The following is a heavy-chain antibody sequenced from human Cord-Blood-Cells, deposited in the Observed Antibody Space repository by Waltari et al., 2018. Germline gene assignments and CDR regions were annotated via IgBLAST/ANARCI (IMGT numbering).Heavy chain of an antibody. CDR1: GGSISSYY. J-gene: IGHJ3*02. Sequence: QVQLQESGPGLVKPSETLSLTCTGSGGSISSYYWSWIRQPAGKGLEWIGRIYTSGSTNYNPALKSRVTMSVDTSKNQFSLKLSSVTAADTAVYYCASCSTSCYDAFDIWGQGTMVTVSS. CDR2: IYTSGST. V-gene: IGHV4-4*07. D-gene: IGHD2-2*01. CDR3: ASCSTSCYDAFDI.